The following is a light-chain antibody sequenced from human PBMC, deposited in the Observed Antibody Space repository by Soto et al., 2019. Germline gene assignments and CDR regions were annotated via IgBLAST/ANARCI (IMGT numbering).Light chain of an antibody. J-gene: IGKJ1*01. V-gene: IGKV3-20*01. Sequence: EIVLTQSPGTLSLSPGERATLSCRASQSVSSSYLAWYEQKPGQAPRLLIYGASSRATGIQDRLSGSGSGTDFTLTISRLEPEDFAVYDCQQYGSSPGTFGEGTKVELK. CDR3: QQYGSSPGT. CDR2: GAS. CDR1: QSVSSSY.